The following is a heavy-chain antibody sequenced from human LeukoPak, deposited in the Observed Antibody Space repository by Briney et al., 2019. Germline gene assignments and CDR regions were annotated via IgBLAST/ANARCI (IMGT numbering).Heavy chain of an antibody. CDR1: GGTFISYA. CDR3: ARSNQDGGWTYYFDY. J-gene: IGHJ4*02. V-gene: IGHV1-69*05. CDR2: IIPIFGTA. D-gene: IGHD6-19*01. Sequence: SVKVSCKASGGTFISYAISWVRQAPGQGLEWMGRIIPIFGTANYAQKFQGRVTITTDESTSTAYMELSSLRSEDTAVYYCARSNQDGGWTYYFDYWGQGTLVTVSS.